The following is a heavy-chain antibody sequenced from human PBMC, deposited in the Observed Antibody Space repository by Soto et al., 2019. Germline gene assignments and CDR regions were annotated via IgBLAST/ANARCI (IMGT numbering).Heavy chain of an antibody. CDR2: IYYSGST. D-gene: IGHD6-13*01. CDR3: ARVFSDSSSFFDP. V-gene: IGHV4-31*03. J-gene: IGHJ5*02. Sequence: QVQLQESGPGLVKPSQTLSLTCTVSGGSISSGGYYWSWIRQHPGKGLEWIGYIYYSGSTYYNPSLKDRVTISVDTSKTQFSLKLSSVTAADTAVYYCARVFSDSSSFFDPWGQGTLVTVSS. CDR1: GGSISSGGYY.